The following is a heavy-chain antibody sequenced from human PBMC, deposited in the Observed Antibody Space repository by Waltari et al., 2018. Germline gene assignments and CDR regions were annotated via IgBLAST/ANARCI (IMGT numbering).Heavy chain of an antibody. V-gene: IGHV3-30-3*01. CDR1: GFTFSSYP. J-gene: IGHJ5*02. CDR3: ARDPRGYSYAKGGWFDP. CDR2: ISYDGSNK. Sequence: QVQLVESGGGGVQPGRSLRLSCEASGFTFSSYPMHWFRQAPGKGLEWVAVISYDGSNKYYADSVKGRFTISRDNSKNTLYLQMNSLRAEDTAVYYCARDPRGYSYAKGGWFDPWGQGTLVTVSS. D-gene: IGHD5-18*01.